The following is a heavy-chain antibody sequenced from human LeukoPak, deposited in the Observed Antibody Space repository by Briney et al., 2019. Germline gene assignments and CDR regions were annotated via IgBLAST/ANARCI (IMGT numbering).Heavy chain of an antibody. CDR1: GYTLTSYY. D-gene: IGHD2-21*02. CDR3: AREVVVTAPYLDY. Sequence: SVTVSCKASGYTLTSYYMHWVRQPPGQGHEGMGVINHSGCSTSYVQKFRGRGTMTRDTSKSTVYMELSSLRSEDTAVYFCAREVVVTAPYLDYWGQGTLVTVSS. CDR2: INHSGCST. V-gene: IGHV1-46*01. J-gene: IGHJ4*02.